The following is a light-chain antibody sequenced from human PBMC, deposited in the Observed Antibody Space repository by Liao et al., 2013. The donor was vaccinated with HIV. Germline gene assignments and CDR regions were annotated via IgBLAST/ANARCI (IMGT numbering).Light chain of an antibody. CDR1: KLGDKY. CDR2: QDN. CDR3: QAWDSSSGV. V-gene: IGLV3-1*01. Sequence: SYEVTQPPSVSVSPGQTAIITCSGDKLGDKYVCWYQQKAGQSPVLVIYQDNKRPSGIPERFSGSNSANTATLTISGTQSMDEADYYCQAWDSSSGVFGTGTKVTVL. J-gene: IGLJ1*01.